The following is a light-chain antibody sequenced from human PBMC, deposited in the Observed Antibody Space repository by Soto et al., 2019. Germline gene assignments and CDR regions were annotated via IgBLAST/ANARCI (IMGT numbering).Light chain of an antibody. CDR2: GAS. Sequence: EIVLTQSPGTLSLSPGERATLSCRASQSVSSSYLAWYQQKPGQAPRLLIYGASRRATGIPDRFSGSGSGTDFTLTISRLEPEDLAVYYFQQYGRSPAFGGGTKVEIK. V-gene: IGKV3-20*01. J-gene: IGKJ4*01. CDR1: QSVSSSY. CDR3: QQYGRSPA.